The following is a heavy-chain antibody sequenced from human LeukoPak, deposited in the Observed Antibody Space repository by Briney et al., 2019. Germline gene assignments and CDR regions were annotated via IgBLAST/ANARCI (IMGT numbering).Heavy chain of an antibody. Sequence: SGTLSLTCAVSGGSMSSSNWWSWVRQPPGQGLEWIGRIYTSGSTNYNPSLKSRVTISVDTSKNQFSLKLSSVTAADTAVFYCASFGGYSYGYDYWGQGTLVTVSS. J-gene: IGHJ4*02. CDR3: ASFGGYSYGYDY. CDR2: IYTSGST. V-gene: IGHV4-4*02. D-gene: IGHD5-18*01. CDR1: GGSMSSSNW.